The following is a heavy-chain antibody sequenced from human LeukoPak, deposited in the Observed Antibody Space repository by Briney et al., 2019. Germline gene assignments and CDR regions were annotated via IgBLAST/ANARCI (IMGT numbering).Heavy chain of an antibody. CDR1: GYIFTNYW. Sequence: GESLKISCKGSGYIFTNYWINWVRQMPGEGLEWMGVIYPGNSDVRYNPSFQGQVTISADKSISAAYLQWSSLKTSDTAMYYCVRIPNTAPPPNWFDPWGQGTLVTVSS. CDR3: VRIPNTAPPPNWFDP. CDR2: IYPGNSDV. V-gene: IGHV5-51*01. J-gene: IGHJ5*02. D-gene: IGHD2-15*01.